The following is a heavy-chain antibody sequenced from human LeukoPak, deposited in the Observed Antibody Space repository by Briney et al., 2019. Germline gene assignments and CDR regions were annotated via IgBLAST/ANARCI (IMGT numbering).Heavy chain of an antibody. CDR2: ISSSGSTI. J-gene: IGHJ4*02. Sequence: PGGSLRLSCAASGFTFSSYEMNWVRQAPGKGLEWVSYISSSGSTIYYADSVKGRFTISRDNAKNSLYLQMNSLRAEDTAVYYCARDEIYYDILTGYRHFDYWGQGTLVTVFS. V-gene: IGHV3-48*03. CDR3: ARDEIYYDILTGYRHFDY. CDR1: GFTFSSYE. D-gene: IGHD3-9*01.